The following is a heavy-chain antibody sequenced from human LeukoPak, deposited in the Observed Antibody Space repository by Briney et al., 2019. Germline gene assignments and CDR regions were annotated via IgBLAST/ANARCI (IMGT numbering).Heavy chain of an antibody. Sequence: TGGSLRLSCAASGFTFYTYVMTWVRQAPGKGLEWVSGISGSGDDTYFADSVKGRFTISRDNSRNTLHLQMNGLRAEDTAVYYCAKVGGDFYYYGMDVWGQGTTVTVSS. V-gene: IGHV3-23*01. D-gene: IGHD4-23*01. CDR3: AKVGGDFYYYGMDV. CDR1: GFTFYTYV. J-gene: IGHJ6*02. CDR2: ISGSGDDT.